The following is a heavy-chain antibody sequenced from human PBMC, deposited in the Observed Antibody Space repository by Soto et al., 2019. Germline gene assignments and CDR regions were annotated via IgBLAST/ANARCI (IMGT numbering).Heavy chain of an antibody. CDR3: ARVPDY. CDR1: SGSMSSSLNH. Sequence: SETLSLTCIVSSGSMSSSLNHWGWIRQPPGKGLECIGNINYSGSTYYNPSLKSRVTISIDRSKNQFSLKLSSVTAADTAVYYCARVPDYWGQGILVTVSS. J-gene: IGHJ4*02. V-gene: IGHV4-39*07. CDR2: INYSGST. D-gene: IGHD2-2*01.